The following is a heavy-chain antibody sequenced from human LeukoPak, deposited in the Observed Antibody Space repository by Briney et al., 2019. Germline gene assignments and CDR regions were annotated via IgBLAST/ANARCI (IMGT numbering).Heavy chain of an antibody. CDR3: ARGPVLRYFDWLAPGLFDY. CDR2: INPNSGGT. CDR1: GYTFTGYY. J-gene: IGHJ4*02. Sequence: ASVKVSCKASGYTFTGYYMHWVRQAPGQGLEWMGWINPNSGGTNYAQKFQGRVTMTRDTSISTAYMELSRLRSDDTAVYYCARGPVLRYFDWLAPGLFDYWGQGTLVTVSS. D-gene: IGHD3-9*01. V-gene: IGHV1-2*02.